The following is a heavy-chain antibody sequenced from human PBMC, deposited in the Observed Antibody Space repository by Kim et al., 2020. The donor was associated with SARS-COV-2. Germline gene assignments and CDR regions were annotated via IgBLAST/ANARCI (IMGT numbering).Heavy chain of an antibody. J-gene: IGHJ4*02. Sequence: ASVKVSCKASGYTFTDFFIHWLRQAPGQGLEWMTFIDPKSGATNFAQKFHGSVTMTRDTSISTAYLELSRLTSADTAVYFCARDGVVCNSTTCRGFESWGQGTLVTVSS. CDR2: IDPKSGAT. CDR1: GYTFTDFF. CDR3: ARDGVVCNSTTCRGFES. D-gene: IGHD2-2*01. V-gene: IGHV1-2*02.